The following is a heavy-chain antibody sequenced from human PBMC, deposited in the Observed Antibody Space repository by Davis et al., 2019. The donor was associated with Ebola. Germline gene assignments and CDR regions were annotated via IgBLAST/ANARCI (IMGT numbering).Heavy chain of an antibody. CDR2: IKQDGGEK. CDR3: ASGDGRGNSYDMDV. J-gene: IGHJ6*02. Sequence: GESLKIFCAASGFIFSHYWMSWVRQAPGKGPEWVAIIKQDGGEKYYVDSVKGRFTISRDNAKNSLFLQMNSLRAEDTALYYCASGDGRGNSYDMDVWGQGTTVTVSS. D-gene: IGHD4-23*01. V-gene: IGHV3-7*03. CDR1: GFIFSHYW.